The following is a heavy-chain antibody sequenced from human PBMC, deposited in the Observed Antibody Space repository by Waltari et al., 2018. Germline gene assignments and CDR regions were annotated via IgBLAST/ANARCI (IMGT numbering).Heavy chain of an antibody. V-gene: IGHV4-39*01. D-gene: IGHD3-22*01. J-gene: IGHJ4*02. Sequence: QLQLQESGPGLVKPSETLSLTCTVSGGSISSSSYYWGWIRQPPGKGLEWIGSIYYSGSTYDNPAVNGPGTLSVDTSKNQFSLKRSSVTAADTAVYYCARQSRITMIVVVIKGPFFDYWGQGTLVTVSS. CDR3: ARQSRITMIVVVIKGPFFDY. CDR1: GGSISSSSYY. CDR2: IYYSGST.